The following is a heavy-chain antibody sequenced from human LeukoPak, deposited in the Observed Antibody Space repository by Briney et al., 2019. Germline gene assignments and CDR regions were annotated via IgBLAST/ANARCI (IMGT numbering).Heavy chain of an antibody. CDR2: ISTSSSFI. CDR3: ARVLHKRNYDSGVYYGY. J-gene: IGHJ4*02. Sequence: PGGSLRLSCAASGFTFSTYSMSWVRQAPGKGLEWVSSISTSSSFIYYADSVKGRFTISRDNAKSSLYLQMNSLRAEDTAVYYCARVLHKRNYDSGVYYGYWGQGTLATVSS. D-gene: IGHD3-22*01. CDR1: GFTFSTYS. V-gene: IGHV3-21*01.